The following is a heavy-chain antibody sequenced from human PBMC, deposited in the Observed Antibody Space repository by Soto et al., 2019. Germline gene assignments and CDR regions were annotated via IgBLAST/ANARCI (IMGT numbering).Heavy chain of an antibody. CDR2: IYYSGST. D-gene: IGHD3-3*01. V-gene: IGHV4-59*08. CDR1: GGSISSYY. Sequence: SETLSLTCTVSGGSISSYYWSWIRQPPGKGLEWIGYIYYSGSTNYNPSLKSRVTISVDTSKNQFSLKLSSVTAADTAVYYCARNLYYDFWSGDWFDPWGQGTLVTVSS. J-gene: IGHJ5*02. CDR3: ARNLYYDFWSGDWFDP.